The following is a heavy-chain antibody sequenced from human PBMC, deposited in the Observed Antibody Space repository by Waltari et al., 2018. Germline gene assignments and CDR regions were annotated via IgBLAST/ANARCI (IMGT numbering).Heavy chain of an antibody. CDR1: GFTFVTSA. J-gene: IGHJ4*02. CDR3: AKVAGIAAAEFHFDF. V-gene: IGHV3-23*01. Sequence: EVQLLESGGGLVQPGGSLRLSCAASGFTFVTSAMTWVRQAPGKGWGGGSSVSGPALTTFYADAVKGRFSISRDNSKKTLYLQINGLTADDTAVYYCAKVAGIAAAEFHFDFWGRGTLVTVSS. CDR2: VSGPALTT. D-gene: IGHD6-13*01.